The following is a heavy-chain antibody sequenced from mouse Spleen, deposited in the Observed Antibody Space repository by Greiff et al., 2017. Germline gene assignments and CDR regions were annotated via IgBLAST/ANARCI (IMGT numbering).Heavy chain of an antibody. Sequence: QVQLQQPGAELVRPGSSVKLSCKASGYTFTSYWMDWVKQRPGQGLEWIGNIYPSDSETHYNQKFKDKATLTVDKSSSTAYMQLSSLTSEDSAVYYCASLGYPPYAMDYWGQGTSVTVSS. D-gene: IGHD2-2*01. CDR1: GYTFTSYW. CDR2: IYPSDSET. CDR3: ASLGYPPYAMDY. V-gene: IGHV1-61*01. J-gene: IGHJ4*01.